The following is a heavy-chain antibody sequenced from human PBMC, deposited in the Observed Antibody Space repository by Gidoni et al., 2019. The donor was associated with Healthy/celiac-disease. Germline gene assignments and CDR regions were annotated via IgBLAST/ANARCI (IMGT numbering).Heavy chain of an antibody. Sequence: QVQLVQSGAEVKKPGSSVKVSCKASGGTFSRYAISWVRQAPGQGLEWMGGIIPIFGTANYAQKFQGRVTITADESTSTAYMELSSLRSEDTAVYYCATPREWDYDSSGYYYYYYYMDVWGKGTTVTVSS. CDR1: GGTFSRYA. D-gene: IGHD3-22*01. V-gene: IGHV1-69*01. CDR2: IIPIFGTA. J-gene: IGHJ6*03. CDR3: ATPREWDYDSSGYYYYYYYMDV.